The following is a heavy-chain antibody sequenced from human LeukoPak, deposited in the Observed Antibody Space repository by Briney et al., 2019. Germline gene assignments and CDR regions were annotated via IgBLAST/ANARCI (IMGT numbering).Heavy chain of an antibody. V-gene: IGHV1-8*01. CDR1: GYTFTSYD. J-gene: IGHJ4*02. D-gene: IGHD3-10*01. Sequence: ASVKVSCKASGYTFTSYDINWVRQATGQGLEWMGYMNPNSGNTGYAQKFQGRVTMTTDTSTSTAYMELRSLRSDDTAVYYCARDWTDYYGSGSYYNLDYWGQGTLVTVSS. CDR3: ARDWTDYYGSGSYYNLDY. CDR2: MNPNSGNT.